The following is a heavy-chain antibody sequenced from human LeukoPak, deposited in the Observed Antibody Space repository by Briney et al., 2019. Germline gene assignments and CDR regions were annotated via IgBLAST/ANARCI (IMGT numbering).Heavy chain of an antibody. Sequence: SETLSLTCTVSGGSISSYYWSWFRQPPGKGLEWIGYMYYSGITNYNPSLKSRVTISVDTSKNQFSLKLSSVTAADTAVYYCANGYYYGSGSYYKEAFDIWGQGTMVTVSS. CDR3: ANGYYYGSGSYYKEAFDI. CDR1: GGSISSYY. CDR2: MYYSGIT. V-gene: IGHV4-59*08. D-gene: IGHD3-10*01. J-gene: IGHJ3*02.